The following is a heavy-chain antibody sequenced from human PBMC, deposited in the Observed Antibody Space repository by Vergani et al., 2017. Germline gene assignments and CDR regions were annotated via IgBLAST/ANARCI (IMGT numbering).Heavy chain of an antibody. Sequence: QVQLVESGGGVVQPGRSLRLSCAASGFTFSSYAMHWVRQAPGKGLEWVAVISYDGSNKYYADSVKGRFTISRDNSKNTLYLQMNSRRAEDKAVYYCARDRGPIGRDWFDPWGQGTLVTVSS. V-gene: IGHV3-30-3*01. D-gene: IGHD2-15*01. CDR2: ISYDGSNK. CDR1: GFTFSSYA. CDR3: ARDRGPIGRDWFDP. J-gene: IGHJ5*02.